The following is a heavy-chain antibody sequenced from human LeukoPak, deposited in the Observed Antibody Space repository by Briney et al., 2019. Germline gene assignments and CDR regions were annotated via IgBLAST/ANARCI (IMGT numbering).Heavy chain of an antibody. V-gene: IGHV7-4-1*02. Sequence: ASVKVSCKASGYTFSSYGMNWVRQAPGQGLEWMGWINTNNGNPMYAQGSTGRYVFSLDTSVSTAYLEISGLKAEDTAVYYCARRKSGYAVDDWGQGTLVTVSS. CDR1: GYTFSSYG. CDR3: ARRKSGYAVDD. J-gene: IGHJ4*02. CDR2: INTNNGNP. D-gene: IGHD5-12*01.